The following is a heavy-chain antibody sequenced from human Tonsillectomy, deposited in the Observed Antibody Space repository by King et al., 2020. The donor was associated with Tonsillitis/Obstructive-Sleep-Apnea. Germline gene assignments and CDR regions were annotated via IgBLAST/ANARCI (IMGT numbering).Heavy chain of an antibody. J-gene: IGHJ5*02. Sequence: VQLVQSGAEVKKPGESLKISCKGSGYSFTSYWIGWVRQMPGKGLEWMGIIYPGDSDTRYSPSFQGLVTISADKSISTAYLQWRSLKASDTAMYYCARHRGITGTTDWFDPWGQGTLVTVSS. V-gene: IGHV5-51*01. D-gene: IGHD1-7*01. CDR1: GYSFTSYW. CDR3: ARHRGITGTTDWFDP. CDR2: IYPGDSDT.